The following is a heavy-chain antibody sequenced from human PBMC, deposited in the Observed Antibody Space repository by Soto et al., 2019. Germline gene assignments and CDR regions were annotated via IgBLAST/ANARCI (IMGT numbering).Heavy chain of an antibody. V-gene: IGHV2-5*02. CDR1: GFSLSTSGVG. Sequence: SGPTLVNPTQTLTLTCTFSGFSLSTSGVGVGWIRQPPGKALEWLALIYWDDDKRYSPSLKSSLTITKDTSKNQVVLTMTNMDPVVTVTYYCAHRGGHWLHDALDIWGQGTMVTVSS. D-gene: IGHD5-12*01. CDR3: AHRGGHWLHDALDI. J-gene: IGHJ3*02. CDR2: IYWDDDK.